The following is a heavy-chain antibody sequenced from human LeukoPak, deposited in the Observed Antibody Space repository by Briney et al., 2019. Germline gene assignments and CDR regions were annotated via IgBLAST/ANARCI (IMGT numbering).Heavy chain of an antibody. CDR1: GYTFTSYG. CDR3: ARTQRITMVRAVNWFDP. Sequence: ASVNVSCKASGYTFTSYGISWVRQAPGQGLEWMGWISAYNGNTNYAQKLQGRVTMTTDTSTSTAYMELRSLRSDDTAVYYCARTQRITMVRAVNWFDPWGQGTLVTVSS. D-gene: IGHD3-10*01. V-gene: IGHV1-18*01. CDR2: ISAYNGNT. J-gene: IGHJ5*02.